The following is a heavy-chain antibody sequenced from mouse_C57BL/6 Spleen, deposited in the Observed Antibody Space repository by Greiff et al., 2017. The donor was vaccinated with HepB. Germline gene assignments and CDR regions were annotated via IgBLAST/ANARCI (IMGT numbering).Heavy chain of an antibody. V-gene: IGHV1-7*01. Sequence: VQLQQSGAELAKPGASVKLSCKASGYTFTSYWMHWVKQRPGQGLEWIGYINPSSGYTKYNQKFKAKATLTADKSSSTAYMQLSSLTYEDSAVYYCARGVNDEKDYWCQGTTLTVSS. CDR3: ARGVNDEKDY. CDR2: INPSSGYT. D-gene: IGHD2-12*01. CDR1: GYTFTSYW. J-gene: IGHJ2*01.